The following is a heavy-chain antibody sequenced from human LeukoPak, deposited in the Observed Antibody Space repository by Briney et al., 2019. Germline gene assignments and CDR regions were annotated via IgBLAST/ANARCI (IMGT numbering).Heavy chain of an antibody. CDR2: ISYSGST. CDR1: GGSISSSY. Sequence: SETLSLTCTVSGGSISSSYWSCIRQPPEKGLEWIGYISYSGSTSYNPSLKSRVTISVDTSKNQFSLKVSSVTAADTAVYSCANSPRGVSIDYWGQGTLVTVSS. CDR3: ANSPRGVSIDY. V-gene: IGHV4-59*12. D-gene: IGHD3-10*01. J-gene: IGHJ4*02.